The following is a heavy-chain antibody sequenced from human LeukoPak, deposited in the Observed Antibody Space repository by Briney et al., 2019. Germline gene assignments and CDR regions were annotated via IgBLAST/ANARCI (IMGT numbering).Heavy chain of an antibody. Sequence: GGSLRLSCAASGFTFDDYGMSWVRQAPGKGLEWVSGINWNGGSTGYADSVKGRFTISRDNAKNSLYLQMNSLRAEDTALYYCARDLPRSYYDCSGSPPWGQGTMVTVSS. D-gene: IGHD3-22*01. J-gene: IGHJ3*01. CDR2: INWNGGST. CDR3: ARDLPRSYYDCSGSPP. CDR1: GFTFDDYG. V-gene: IGHV3-20*04.